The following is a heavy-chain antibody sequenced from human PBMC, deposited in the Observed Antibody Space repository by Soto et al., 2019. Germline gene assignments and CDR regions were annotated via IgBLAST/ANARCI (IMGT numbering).Heavy chain of an antibody. CDR1: GGSISSGGYY. CDR3: ARTGGSLRVFDY. D-gene: IGHD1-26*01. Sequence: SETLSLTCPVSGGSISSGGYYWSWIRQHPGKGLEWIGYIYYSGSTYYNPSLKSRVTISVDTSKNQFSLKLSSVTAADTAVYYCARTGGSLRVFDYWGQGTLVTVSS. V-gene: IGHV4-31*03. CDR2: IYYSGST. J-gene: IGHJ4*02.